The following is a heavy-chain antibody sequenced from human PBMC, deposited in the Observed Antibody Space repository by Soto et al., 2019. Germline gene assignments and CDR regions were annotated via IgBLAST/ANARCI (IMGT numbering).Heavy chain of an antibody. CDR1: GFTFNTYG. V-gene: IGHV3-33*01. CDR2: IWYDGSNI. J-gene: IGHJ6*02. Sequence: PGGSLRLSCAASGFTFNTYGMHWVRQAPGKGLEWVSVIWYDGSNIRYADSVKGRFTISRDNSKNTLYLQMNSLRAEDTAVYYCARDGGYGMDVWRQGPTVTVSS. D-gene: IGHD2-15*01. CDR3: ARDGGYGMDV.